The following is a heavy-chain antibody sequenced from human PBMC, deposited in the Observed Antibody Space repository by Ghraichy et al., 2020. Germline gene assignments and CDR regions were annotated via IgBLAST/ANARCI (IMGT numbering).Heavy chain of an antibody. D-gene: IGHD4-17*01. J-gene: IGHJ4*02. CDR3: TRGRGPTVTRIDY. Sequence: GGSLRLSCAASGFSFSRFWMSWVRQVPGKGLEWVANIIQDGSETYYVDSVTGRFTISRNNAKNSVYLQMNSLRAEDTAVYYCTRGRGPTVTRIDYWGQGTLVTVSS. V-gene: IGHV3-7*01. CDR1: GFSFSRFW. CDR2: IIQDGSET.